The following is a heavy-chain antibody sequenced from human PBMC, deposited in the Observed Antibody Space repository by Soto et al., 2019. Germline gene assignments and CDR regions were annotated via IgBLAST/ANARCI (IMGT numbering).Heavy chain of an antibody. J-gene: IGHJ4*02. D-gene: IGHD2-2*03. Sequence: SETLSLTCTVSGGSISSSSYYWGWIRQPPGKGLEWIGSIYYSGSTYYNPSLKSRVTISVDTSKNQFSLKLSSVTAADTAVYYCARIERRDGWPNYFDYWGQGTLVTVSS. CDR3: ARIERRDGWPNYFDY. V-gene: IGHV4-39*01. CDR1: GGSISSSSYY. CDR2: IYYSGST.